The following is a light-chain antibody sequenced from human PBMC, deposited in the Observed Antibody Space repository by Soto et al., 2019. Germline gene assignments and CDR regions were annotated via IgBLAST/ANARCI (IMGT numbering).Light chain of an antibody. Sequence: QSALTQPASVSGSPGQSITISCTGTSSDVGDYNYVSWYQLHPGKAPKLIIYEVSNRPSGISNRFSGSKSGNSASLTSSGLQAEDEADYYCSSYTGSSTRYVFGTGTKLTVL. CDR1: SSDVGDYNY. V-gene: IGLV2-14*01. CDR2: EVS. J-gene: IGLJ1*01. CDR3: SSYTGSSTRYV.